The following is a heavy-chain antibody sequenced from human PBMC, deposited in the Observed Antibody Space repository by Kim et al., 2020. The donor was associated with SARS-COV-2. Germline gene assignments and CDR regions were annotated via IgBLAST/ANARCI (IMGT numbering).Heavy chain of an antibody. J-gene: IGHJ4*02. CDR1: GGSFSGYY. D-gene: IGHD6-19*01. CDR3: ARGNGQWLVLKTYYFDY. V-gene: IGHV4-34*01. Sequence: SETLSLTCAVYGGSFSGYYWSWIRQPPGKGLEWIGEINHSGSTNYNPSLKSRVTISVDTSKNQFSLKLSSVTAADTAVYYCARGNGQWLVLKTYYFDYWGQGTLVTVSS. CDR2: INHSGST.